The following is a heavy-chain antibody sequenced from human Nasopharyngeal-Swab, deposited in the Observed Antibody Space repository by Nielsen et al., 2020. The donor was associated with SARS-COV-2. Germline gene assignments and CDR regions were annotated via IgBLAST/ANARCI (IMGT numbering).Heavy chain of an antibody. D-gene: IGHD6-19*01. Sequence: GESLKISCAASGFTFSDYYMSWIRQAPGKGLEWVSYISSSGSTIYHADSVKGRFTISRDNAKNSLYLQMNSLRAEDTAVYYCAKEGRLAVADGEGFDYWGQGTLVTVSS. J-gene: IGHJ4*02. V-gene: IGHV3-11*04. CDR1: GFTFSDYY. CDR2: ISSSGSTI. CDR3: AKEGRLAVADGEGFDY.